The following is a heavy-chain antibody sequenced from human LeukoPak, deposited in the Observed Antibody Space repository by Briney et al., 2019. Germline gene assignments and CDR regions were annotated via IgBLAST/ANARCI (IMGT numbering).Heavy chain of an antibody. CDR3: ARDKSGRPLDY. V-gene: IGHV3-48*01. Sequence: PGGSLRLSCAASGFTFSSYSMNWVRQAPGKGLEWVSYISSSSSTIYYADSVKGRFTISRDNAKNSLYLQMNSLRAEDTAVYYCARDKSGRPLDYWGQGTLVTVSS. CDR1: GFTFSSYS. J-gene: IGHJ4*02. D-gene: IGHD3-3*01. CDR2: ISSSSSTI.